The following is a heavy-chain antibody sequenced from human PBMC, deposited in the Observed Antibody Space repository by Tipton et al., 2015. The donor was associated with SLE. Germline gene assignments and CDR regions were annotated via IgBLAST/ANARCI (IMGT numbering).Heavy chain of an antibody. D-gene: IGHD6-19*01. J-gene: IGHJ3*02. CDR3: VRGGIQVAGIDAFDI. Sequence: QLVQSGGRVVRPGESLRLSCEASGFTFEDYAMTWVRQVPGKGPEWVSGINWNGGSTGYAASVKGRFTISRENGKSSLYLQMNSLAAGDTAVYYCVRGGIQVAGIDAFDIWGQGTMVTVSS. CDR1: GFTFEDYA. CDR2: INWNGGST. V-gene: IGHV3-20*04.